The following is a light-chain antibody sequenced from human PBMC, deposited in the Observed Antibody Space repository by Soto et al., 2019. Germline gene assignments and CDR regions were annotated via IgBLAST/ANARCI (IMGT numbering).Light chain of an antibody. CDR3: SSYRSSSPLVV. CDR2: DVS. V-gene: IGLV2-14*03. Sequence: QSALSQPASVSGSPGQSITISCTGTISDIGDYNHVSWYQQHPGKAPKLMIYDVSNRPSGVSNRFSGSKSGYTASLTISGLQPEDEADYYCSSYRSSSPLVVFGGGTQLTVL. CDR1: ISDIGDYNH. J-gene: IGLJ2*01.